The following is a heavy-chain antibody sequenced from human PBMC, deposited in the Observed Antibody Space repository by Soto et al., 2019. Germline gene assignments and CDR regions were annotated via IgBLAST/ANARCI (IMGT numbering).Heavy chain of an antibody. Sequence: QVQLVQSGAEVKKPGASVKVSCKASGYTFTSYAMHWVRQAPGQRLEWMGWINAGNGNTKYSQQFQGRVTITRDTSASTAYMELSSLRSEDTAVYYCARDQGVGSSSWYGGLDYWGPGTLVTVSS. V-gene: IGHV1-3*01. CDR3: ARDQGVGSSSWYGGLDY. CDR1: GYTFTSYA. CDR2: INAGNGNT. D-gene: IGHD6-13*01. J-gene: IGHJ4*02.